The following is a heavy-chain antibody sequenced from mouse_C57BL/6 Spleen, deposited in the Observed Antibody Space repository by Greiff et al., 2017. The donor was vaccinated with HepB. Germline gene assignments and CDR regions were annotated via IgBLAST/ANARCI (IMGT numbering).Heavy chain of an antibody. D-gene: IGHD1-3*01. CDR1: GFTFSSYA. V-gene: IGHV5-4*01. CDR2: ISDGGSYT. Sequence: VQLKESGGGLVKPGGSLKLSCAASGFTFSSYAMSWVRQTPEKRLEWVATISDGGSYTYYPDNVKGRFTISRDNATNNLYLQMSHLKSEDTAMYYSARGRDNPFDYWGQGTTLTVSS. CDR3: ARGRDNPFDY. J-gene: IGHJ2*01.